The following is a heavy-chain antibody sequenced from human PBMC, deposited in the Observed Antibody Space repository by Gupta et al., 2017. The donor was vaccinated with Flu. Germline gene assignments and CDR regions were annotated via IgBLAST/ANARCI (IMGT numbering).Heavy chain of an antibody. J-gene: IGHJ4*02. CDR1: GFTFISYA. CDR3: ATHQFYFDY. CDR2: ISAGGEST. Sequence: SGFTFISYAMTWVRQAPGKGLEWVSGISAGGESTYYADSVKGRSTISRDTSKNTLYLQMNSLRAEDTAVYFCATHQFYFDYWGQGTLLTVSS. V-gene: IGHV3-23*01.